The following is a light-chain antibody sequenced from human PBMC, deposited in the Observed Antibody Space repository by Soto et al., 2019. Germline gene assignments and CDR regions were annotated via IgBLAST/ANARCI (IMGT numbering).Light chain of an antibody. V-gene: IGKV3-15*01. CDR1: QSVSSSY. J-gene: IGKJ4*01. CDR3: QRYNNCPLT. Sequence: IVSRQPPRTLSLSPGERAILSCRASQSVSSSYLAWYQQKPGQAPRLLIYDTSARATGVPARFSGSRSGPEFTLTINSLQSEDFAIYYCQRYNNCPLTFGGGTKVDIK. CDR2: DTS.